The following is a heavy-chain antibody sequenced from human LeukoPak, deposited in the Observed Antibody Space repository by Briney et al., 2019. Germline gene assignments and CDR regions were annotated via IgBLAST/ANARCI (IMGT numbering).Heavy chain of an antibody. J-gene: IGHJ4*02. CDR2: INHSGST. D-gene: IGHD3-22*01. Sequence: PETLSLTCAVYGGSFSGYYWSWIRQPPGKGLEWIGEINHSGSTNYNPSLKSRVTISVDTSKNQFSLKLSSVTAADTAVYYCARGQNGDYYDSSGYYPVHYFDYWGQGTLVTVSS. CDR3: ARGQNGDYYDSSGYYPVHYFDY. CDR1: GGSFSGYY. V-gene: IGHV4-34*01.